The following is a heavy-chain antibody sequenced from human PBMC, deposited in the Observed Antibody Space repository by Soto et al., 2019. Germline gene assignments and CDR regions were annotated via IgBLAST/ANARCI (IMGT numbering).Heavy chain of an antibody. D-gene: IGHD6-19*01. CDR1: GDSITSFY. Sequence: QVQLRESGPGLVKPSETLSLTCTVSGDSITSFYWSWVRQPPGKGLEWIGYIYYNGNTNYNPSLKSRVTISVDTSKNQFSLNLSSVTAADTAVYYCTRGSSGWFPRPLDYWGQGTLVTVSS. CDR3: TRGSSGWFPRPLDY. J-gene: IGHJ4*02. V-gene: IGHV4-59*01. CDR2: IYYNGNT.